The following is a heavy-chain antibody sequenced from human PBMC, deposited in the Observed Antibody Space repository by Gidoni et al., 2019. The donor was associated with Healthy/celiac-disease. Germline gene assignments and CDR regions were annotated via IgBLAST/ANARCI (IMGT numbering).Heavy chain of an antibody. CDR2: ISSSSSTI. V-gene: IGHV3-48*01. Sequence: EVQLVESGGGLVQPGGSLRRSCAASGFTFSSYSMNWVRQAPGKGLEWVSYISSSSSTIYYADSVKGRFTISRDNAKNSLYLQMNSLRAEDTAVYYCASPPYYYDSSGYPYWGQGTLVTVSS. D-gene: IGHD3-22*01. J-gene: IGHJ4*02. CDR3: ASPPYYYDSSGYPY. CDR1: GFTFSSYS.